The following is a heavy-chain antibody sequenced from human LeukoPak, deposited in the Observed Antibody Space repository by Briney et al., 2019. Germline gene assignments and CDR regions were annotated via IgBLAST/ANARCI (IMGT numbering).Heavy chain of an antibody. Sequence: GSMILSCAASGFGLSNGGMTWGRHAPGKGLEWVGRIKRKSDGGTAEYAAPVKGRFTISRDDLRDTLYLQMNSLKTEDTALYYCAKDGYAYNWGQGTLVTVSS. V-gene: IGHV3-15*01. J-gene: IGHJ4*02. CDR1: GFGLSNGG. D-gene: IGHD5-12*01. CDR2: IKRKSDGGTA. CDR3: AKDGYAYN.